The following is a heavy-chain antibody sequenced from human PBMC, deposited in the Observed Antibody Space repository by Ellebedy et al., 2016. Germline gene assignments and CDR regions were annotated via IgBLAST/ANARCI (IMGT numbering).Heavy chain of an antibody. Sequence: GESLKISCAASGFTFSSYSMNWVRQAPGKGLEWVSYISSSSSTIYYADSVKGRFTISRDNAKNTLYLQMNSLRAEDTAVYYCAKDRWELQGGTPDYWGQGTLVTVSS. V-gene: IGHV3-48*01. CDR3: AKDRWELQGGTPDY. J-gene: IGHJ4*02. CDR2: ISSSSSTI. D-gene: IGHD1-26*01. CDR1: GFTFSSYS.